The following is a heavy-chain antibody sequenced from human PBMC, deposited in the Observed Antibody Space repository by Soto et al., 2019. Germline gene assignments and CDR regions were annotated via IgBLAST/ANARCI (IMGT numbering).Heavy chain of an antibody. CDR3: ARDPKPVLRFLEWFPYGMDV. CDR1: GGSLSDYF. V-gene: IGHV4-34*01. D-gene: IGHD3-3*01. J-gene: IGHJ6*02. Sequence: SETLSLTCVVSGGSLSDYFWSWIRQPPGMALEWIGEINHLGSINYNPSLKSRVTMSVDTSKNQFSLTLNSVTAADTAVYYCARDPKPVLRFLEWFPYGMDVWGQGTTVTVSS. CDR2: INHLGSI.